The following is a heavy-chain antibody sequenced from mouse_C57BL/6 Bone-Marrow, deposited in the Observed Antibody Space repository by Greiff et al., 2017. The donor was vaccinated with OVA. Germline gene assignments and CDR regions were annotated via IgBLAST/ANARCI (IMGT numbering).Heavy chain of an antibody. V-gene: IGHV5-4*01. J-gene: IGHJ2*01. CDR1: GFTFSSYA. Sequence: DVQLVESGGGLVKPGGSLKLSCAASGFTFSSYAMSWVRQTPEKRLEWVATISDGGSYTYYPDNVKGRFTISRDNAKNNLYLQMSHLKSEDTAMYYCARAKYFDYWGQGTTLTVSS. CDR2: ISDGGSYT. CDR3: ARAKYFDY.